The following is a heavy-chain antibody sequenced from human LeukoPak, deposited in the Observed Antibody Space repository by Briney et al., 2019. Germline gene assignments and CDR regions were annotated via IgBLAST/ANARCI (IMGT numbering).Heavy chain of an antibody. CDR1: GFSFSIYW. CDR2: IMHDGSEK. Sequence: GGSLRLSCAASGFSFSIYWMGWVRQPPGKGLEWVANIMHDGSEKNYVDSVKGRFTISRDNAKNSLYLQMNSLRAEDTAVYYCARVRTAEGTLEDYWGQGTLVTVSS. J-gene: IGHJ4*02. D-gene: IGHD6-13*01. CDR3: ARVRTAEGTLEDY. V-gene: IGHV3-7*01.